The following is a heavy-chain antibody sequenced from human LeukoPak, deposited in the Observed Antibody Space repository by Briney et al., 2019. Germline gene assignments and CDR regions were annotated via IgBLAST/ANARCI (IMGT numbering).Heavy chain of an antibody. V-gene: IGHV4-4*02. CDR1: GGSISSSNW. CDR3: ARVIHYGSGSYYNLVYRPNKYNWFDP. CDR2: ISYSGST. D-gene: IGHD3-10*01. Sequence: SGTLSLTCAVSGGSISSSNWWSWVRQPPGKGLEWIGSISYSGSTHYNPSLKSRVTVSRDTSKNQFSLKLSSVTAADTAVYYCARVIHYGSGSYYNLVYRPNKYNWFDPWGQGTLVTVSS. J-gene: IGHJ5*02.